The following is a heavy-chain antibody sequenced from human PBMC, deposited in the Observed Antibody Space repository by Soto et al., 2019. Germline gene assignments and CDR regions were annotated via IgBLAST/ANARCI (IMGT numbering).Heavy chain of an antibody. CDR2: AYYRSKWYN. CDR1: GDSVSINSAA. Sequence: SQPLSLTCAISGDSVSINSAAWNWIRQSPSRGLEWLGRAYYRSKWYNDYAVSVKSRITINPDTSKNQFSLQLNSVTPEDTAVYYCARLEMATITGYYGMDVWGQGTTVTVPS. V-gene: IGHV6-1*01. J-gene: IGHJ6*02. D-gene: IGHD5-12*01. CDR3: ARLEMATITGYYGMDV.